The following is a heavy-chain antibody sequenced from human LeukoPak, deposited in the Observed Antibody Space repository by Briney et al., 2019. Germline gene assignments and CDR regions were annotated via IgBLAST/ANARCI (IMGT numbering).Heavy chain of an antibody. CDR3: ASSGRITMVRGIFRDY. J-gene: IGHJ4*02. D-gene: IGHD3-10*01. CDR1: GGSISTSYW. V-gene: IGHV4-4*02. Sequence: PSETLSLTCGVSGGSISTSYWWSWVRQPPGKGLEWIGEIYHSGSTNYNPSLKSRVTISVDTSKNQFSLKLSSVTAADTAVYYCASSGRITMVRGIFRDYWGQGTLVTVSS. CDR2: IYHSGST.